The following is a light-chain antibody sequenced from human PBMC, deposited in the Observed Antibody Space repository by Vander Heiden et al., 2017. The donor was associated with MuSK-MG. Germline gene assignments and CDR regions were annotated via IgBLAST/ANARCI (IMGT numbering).Light chain of an antibody. V-gene: IGLV3-19*01. Sequence: SSELTQDPAVSVALGQTVRITCQGDSLRSYDASWYQQKPGPAPVLVIYAEKSRPSGIPDRFSGSRSGTTASLTITGAQAEDEADYYCNSRDSSDNHVIFGGGTKLTVL. J-gene: IGLJ2*01. CDR2: AEK. CDR3: NSRDSSDNHVI. CDR1: SLRSYD.